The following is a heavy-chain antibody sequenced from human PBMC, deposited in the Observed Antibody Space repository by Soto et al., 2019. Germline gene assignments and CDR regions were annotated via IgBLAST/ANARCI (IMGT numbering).Heavy chain of an antibody. Sequence: EVQLLGSGGGLVQPGGSLRLSCAAAVLTFSNYALTWVRLSPGKGLELASTCSGSGGSTSYADSVRGRFTISRDNSKNTLFLKMNSLRVEDTAIYYCARDWAGDKCPFGDVCGQGTTVSVAS. CDR1: VLTFSNYA. CDR2: CSGSGGST. J-gene: IGHJ6*02. V-gene: IGHV3-23*01. CDR3: ARDWAGDKCPFGDV. D-gene: IGHD3-10*01.